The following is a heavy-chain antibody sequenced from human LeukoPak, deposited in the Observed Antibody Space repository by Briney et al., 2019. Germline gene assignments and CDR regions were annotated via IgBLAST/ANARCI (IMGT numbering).Heavy chain of an antibody. CDR2: INPNSGGT. Sequence: GAPVKVSCKASGYTFTGYYMHWVRQAPGQGLEWMGWINPNSGGTNYAQKFQGRVTMTRDTSISTAYMELSRLRSDDTAVYYCARFYYDSSSHYYYYYMDVWGKGTTVTVSS. V-gene: IGHV1-2*02. J-gene: IGHJ6*03. CDR1: GYTFTGYY. D-gene: IGHD3-22*01. CDR3: ARFYYDSSSHYYYYYMDV.